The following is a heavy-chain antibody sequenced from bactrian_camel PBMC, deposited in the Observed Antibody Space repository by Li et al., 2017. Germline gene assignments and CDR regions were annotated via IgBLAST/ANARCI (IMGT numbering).Heavy chain of an antibody. V-gene: IGHV3S28*01. CDR2: ITTDYGST. CDR1: GFTFSSSY. D-gene: IGHD1*01. CDR3: TRSYFGASHDTFAF. J-gene: IGHJ4*01. Sequence: QLVESGGGLVQPGGSLRLSCAASGFTFSSSYMSWVRQAPGKGLEWVSGITTDYGSTYYADSIKGRFTISRDNAKNTLYLQMNSLKPEDTAVYYCTRSYFGASHDTFAFWGQGTQVTVS.